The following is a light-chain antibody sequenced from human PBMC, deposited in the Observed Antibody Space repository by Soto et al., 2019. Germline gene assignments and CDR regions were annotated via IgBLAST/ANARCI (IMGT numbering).Light chain of an antibody. CDR3: QQYNNWPYT. CDR1: QSVSSN. Sequence: EIVMTQSPATLSVSPGERATLSCRASQSVSSNFAWYQQKPGQAPRLLIYGASTRVTGIPARFSGSGSGTEFTLTISSLQSEDFAVYCCQQYNNWPYTFGQGTKMEIK. J-gene: IGKJ2*01. CDR2: GAS. V-gene: IGKV3-15*01.